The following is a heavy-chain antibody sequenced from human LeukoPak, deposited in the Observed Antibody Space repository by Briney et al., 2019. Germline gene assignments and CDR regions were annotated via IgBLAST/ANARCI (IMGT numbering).Heavy chain of an antibody. CDR3: AKLGGQEVYNYYVGV. V-gene: IGHV3-23*01. D-gene: IGHD3-16*01. Sequence: GGSLRLSCAASGFTFSSYAMSGVRQAPGKGLEWVSAISGSGGSTYYADSVKGRFTISRDNSKNTLYLQMNSLRAEDTAVYYCAKLGGQEVYNYYVGVWGKGTTVAVSS. CDR2: ISGSGGST. CDR1: GFTFSSYA. J-gene: IGHJ6*03.